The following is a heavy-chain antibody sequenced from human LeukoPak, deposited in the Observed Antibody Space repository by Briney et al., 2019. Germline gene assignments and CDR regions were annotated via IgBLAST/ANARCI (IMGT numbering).Heavy chain of an antibody. CDR3: LTRTPTYYDFWSGLDY. J-gene: IGHJ4*02. V-gene: IGHV1-24*01. Sequence: ASVKVSCKVSGYTLTELSMHWVRQAPGKGLEWMGGFDPEDGETIYAQKFQGRVTMTGDTSTDTAYMELSSLRSEDTAVYYCLTRTPTYYDFWSGLDYWGQGTLVTVSS. CDR2: FDPEDGET. D-gene: IGHD3-3*01. CDR1: GYTLTELS.